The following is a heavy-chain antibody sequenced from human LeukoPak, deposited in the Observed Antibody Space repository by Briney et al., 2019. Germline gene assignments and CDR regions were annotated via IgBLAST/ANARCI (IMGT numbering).Heavy chain of an antibody. CDR2: IYSSGST. J-gene: IGHJ4*02. CDR3: ARLRNYCDY. V-gene: IGHV4-61*05. D-gene: IGHD4-17*01. CDR1: GGSISSNNYY. Sequence: SETLSLTCPVSGGSISSNNYYWGWTRQPPGKGLEWIGYIYSSGSTKYNPSLESRLSISTDTSKNQFSLKLSSVTAADTAVYFCARLRNYCDYWGQGTLVTVSS.